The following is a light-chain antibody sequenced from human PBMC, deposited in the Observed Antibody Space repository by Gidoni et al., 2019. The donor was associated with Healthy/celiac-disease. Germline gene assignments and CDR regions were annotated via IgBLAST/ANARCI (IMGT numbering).Light chain of an antibody. CDR2: GAS. CDR1: QSVSSSY. V-gene: IGKV3-20*01. Sequence: EIVLTQSPGTLSLSPGERATLSCRASQSVSSSYLAWYQQKPGQAPRLLIYGASSRATGIPDRFSGSGSGTDFTLTISRLEPEDFAVYYCQQYGSSLSWTFXHXTKVXIK. J-gene: IGKJ1*01. CDR3: QQYGSSLSWT.